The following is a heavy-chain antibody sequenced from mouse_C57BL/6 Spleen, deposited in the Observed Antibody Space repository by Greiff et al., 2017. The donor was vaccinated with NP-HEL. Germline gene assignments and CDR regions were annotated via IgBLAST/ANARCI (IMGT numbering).Heavy chain of an antibody. Sequence: EVQLQQSGPELVKPGASVKISCKASGYTFTDYYMNWVKQSHGKSLEWIGDINPNNGGTSYNQKFKGKATLTVDKSSSTAYIELRSLTSEDSAVYYCARDYGSSYGYAMDYWGQGTSVTVSS. D-gene: IGHD1-1*01. CDR2: INPNNGGT. CDR1: GYTFTDYY. J-gene: IGHJ4*01. V-gene: IGHV1-26*01. CDR3: ARDYGSSYGYAMDY.